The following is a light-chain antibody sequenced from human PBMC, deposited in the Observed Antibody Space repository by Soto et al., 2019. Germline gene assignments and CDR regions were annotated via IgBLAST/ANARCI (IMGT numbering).Light chain of an antibody. CDR1: QGISSY. J-gene: IGKJ5*01. Sequence: IPLTQSPSSLSASVGDRVTITCRASQGISSYLAWYQQKPGKAPKLLIYAASTLQSGVPSRFSGSGSGTDFTLTIDSLQPEDFATYYCQHLNSYPITLGQGTRLEIK. CDR2: AAS. CDR3: QHLNSYPIT. V-gene: IGKV1-9*01.